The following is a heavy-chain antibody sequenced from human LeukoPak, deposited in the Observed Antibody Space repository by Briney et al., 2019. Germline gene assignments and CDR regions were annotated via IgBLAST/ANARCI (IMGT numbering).Heavy chain of an antibody. CDR3: ARQGFVYYDSSGYYPY. D-gene: IGHD3-22*01. Sequence: SETLSLTCTVSGDSISNYYWSWIRQPAGKGLEWIGRIYTSGSTNYNPSLKSRVTISVDTSKNQFSLKLSSVTAADTAVYYCARQGFVYYDSSGYYPYWGQGALVTVSS. J-gene: IGHJ4*02. CDR1: GDSISNYY. V-gene: IGHV4-4*07. CDR2: IYTSGST.